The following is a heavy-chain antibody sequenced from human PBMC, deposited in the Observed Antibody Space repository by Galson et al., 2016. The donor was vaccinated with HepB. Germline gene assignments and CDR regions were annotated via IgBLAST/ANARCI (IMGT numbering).Heavy chain of an antibody. V-gene: IGHV3-7*04. J-gene: IGHJ4*02. D-gene: IGHD1-1*01. Sequence: SLRLSCAASGLTFSRFWMTWVRQAPGNGLEWVANINQDGSEKHYLDSVRGRSTISRDNAKNSLYLQMNSLRAEDTAVYFCARAYQYTLDYWGQGTLVTVSS. CDR2: INQDGSEK. CDR1: GLTFSRFW. CDR3: ARAYQYTLDY.